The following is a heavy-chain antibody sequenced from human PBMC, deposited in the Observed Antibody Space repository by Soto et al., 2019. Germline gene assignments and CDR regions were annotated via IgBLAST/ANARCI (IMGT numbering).Heavy chain of an antibody. CDR1: GFTFRNYG. CDR2: ISYDGSVK. Sequence: QVELVESGGGVVQPGRSLRLSCAASGFTFRNYGMYWVRQAPGKGLEWMAVISYDGSVKYYADSVEGRFTISRDNSKNTLYLQMNSLRPEDTAVYYCAKDRDSVLMVYLIDHWGQGILVTVSS. D-gene: IGHD2-8*01. CDR3: AKDRDSVLMVYLIDH. J-gene: IGHJ4*02. V-gene: IGHV3-30*18.